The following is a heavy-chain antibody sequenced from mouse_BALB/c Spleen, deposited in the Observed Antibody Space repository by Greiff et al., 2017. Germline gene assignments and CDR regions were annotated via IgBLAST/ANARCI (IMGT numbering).Heavy chain of an antibody. CDR3: ARGEGNWYYAMDY. V-gene: IGHV2-9*02. CDR2: IWAGGST. Sequence: QVTLKESGPGLVAPSQSLSITCTVSGFSLTSYGVHWVRQPPGKGLEWLGVIWAGGSTNYNSALMSRLSISKDNSKSQVFLKMNSLQTDDTAMYYCARGEGNWYYAMDYWGQGTSVTVSS. D-gene: IGHD4-1*01. J-gene: IGHJ4*01. CDR1: GFSLTSYG.